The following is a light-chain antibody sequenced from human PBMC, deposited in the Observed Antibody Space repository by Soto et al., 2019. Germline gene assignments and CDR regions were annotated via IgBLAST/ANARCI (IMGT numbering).Light chain of an antibody. CDR3: VTWDDSLSAVL. CDR2: DND. CDR1: NSNIGNNY. Sequence: QSLLTQPPSVSAAPGQKVTISCSGSNSNIGNNYVSWYQHLPGTAPKLLIYDNDKRPSGIPDRFSGSKSGTSATLGITGLQTGDEADYYCVTWDDSLSAVLFGGGTQLTVL. J-gene: IGLJ2*01. V-gene: IGLV1-51*01.